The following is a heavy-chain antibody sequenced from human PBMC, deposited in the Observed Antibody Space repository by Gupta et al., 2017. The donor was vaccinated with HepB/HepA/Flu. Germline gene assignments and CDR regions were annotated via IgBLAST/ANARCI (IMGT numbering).Heavy chain of an antibody. V-gene: IGHV4-34*01. J-gene: IGHJ2*01. CDR3: ARAFPGGWWYFEL. CDR2: INHSGST. D-gene: IGHD3-16*01. Sequence: QVQLQQWGAGLFTPSETLSLTCAVYGGSFSAYYWRWIRQPPGKGLEWIGEINHSGSTNYNPARKSRVTISVDRSKKQFSLKLSSVTAADTAVYYCARAFPGGWWYFELWGRGTLVTVSS. CDR1: GGSFSAYY.